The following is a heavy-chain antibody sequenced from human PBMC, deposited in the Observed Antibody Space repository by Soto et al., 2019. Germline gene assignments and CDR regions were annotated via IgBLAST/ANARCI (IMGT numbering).Heavy chain of an antibody. J-gene: IGHJ6*02. CDR3: AIRPPFWSGYYSFNYYYGMDV. Sequence: PGGSLRLSRAASGFTFSSYAMSWVRQAPGKGLEWVSAISGSGGSTYYADSVKGRFTISRDNSKNTLYLQMNSLRAEDTAVYYCAIRPPFWSGYYSFNYYYGMDVWGQGTTVTVSS. CDR2: ISGSGGST. V-gene: IGHV3-23*01. CDR1: GFTFSSYA. D-gene: IGHD3-3*01.